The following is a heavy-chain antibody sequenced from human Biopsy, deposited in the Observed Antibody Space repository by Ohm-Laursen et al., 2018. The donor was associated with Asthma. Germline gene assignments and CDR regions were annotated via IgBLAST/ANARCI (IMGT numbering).Heavy chain of an antibody. CDR2: ISVYNGNT. CDR3: ARAVDYSHYYGIDV. CDR1: GYTFNSAG. J-gene: IGHJ6*02. V-gene: IGHV1-18*01. D-gene: IGHD3-10*01. Sequence: SVKVSCKTSGYTFNSAGITWVRQAPGQGLEWVGWISVYNGNTKVAQKLQDRVTMITDTSTSTAYMELRSLRSDDTAVYFCARAVDYSHYYGIDVWGQGTTVIVS.